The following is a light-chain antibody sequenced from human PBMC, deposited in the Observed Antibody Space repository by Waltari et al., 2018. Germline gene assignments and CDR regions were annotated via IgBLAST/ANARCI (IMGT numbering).Light chain of an antibody. CDR3: QQSYSTPRT. CDR1: QRVSSY. CDR2: DAS. J-gene: IGKJ1*01. Sequence: EIVLTQSPATLSLSPGETTTLSCRASQRVSSYLAWYQHKPGQAPRLLIYDASDRATGIPARFSGSGSGTDFTLTISSLEPEDFAVYYCQQSYSTPRTFGQGTKVEIK. V-gene: IGKV3-11*01.